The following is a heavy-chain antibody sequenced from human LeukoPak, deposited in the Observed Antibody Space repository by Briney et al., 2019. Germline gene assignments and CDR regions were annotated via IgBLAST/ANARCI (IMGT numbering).Heavy chain of an antibody. D-gene: IGHD3-10*01. CDR1: GFTFSSYS. J-gene: IGHJ4*02. CDR3: ARELSAAPDY. CDR2: ISSSSSYI. Sequence: GGSPRLSCAASGFTFSSYSMNWVRQAPGKGLEWVSSISSSSSYIYYADSVKGRFTISRDNAKNSLYLQMNSLRAEDTAVYYCARELSAAPDYWGQGTLVTVSS. V-gene: IGHV3-21*01.